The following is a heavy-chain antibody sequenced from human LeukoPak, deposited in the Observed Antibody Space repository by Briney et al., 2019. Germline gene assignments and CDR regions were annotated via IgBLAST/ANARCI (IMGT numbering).Heavy chain of an antibody. J-gene: IGHJ5*02. CDR2: ISAYNGNT. Sequence: ASVKVSCKASGYTFTSYGISWVRQAPGQGLEWMGWISAYNGNTNYAQKLQGRVTMTTDTSTSTAYMELRSLRSDDTAVYYCAREKQQLVANWFDPWGQGTLVTVSS. CDR3: AREKQQLVANWFDP. V-gene: IGHV1-18*01. CDR1: GYTFTSYG. D-gene: IGHD6-13*01.